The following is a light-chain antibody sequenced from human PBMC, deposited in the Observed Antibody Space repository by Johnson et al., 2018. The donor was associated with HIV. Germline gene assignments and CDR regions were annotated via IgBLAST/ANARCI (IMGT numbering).Light chain of an antibody. J-gene: IGLJ1*01. V-gene: IGLV1-51*01. Sequence: QPVLTQPPSVSAASGQRVDISCSGGSANIENNYVSWYQQLPHTAPKILIYDNNKRPSGIPDRFSGSKSGTSATLGITGLQTGDESDSYCGTWDSSLSAFYVFGTSTKVPVL. CDR2: DNN. CDR1: SANIENNY. CDR3: GTWDSSLSAFYV.